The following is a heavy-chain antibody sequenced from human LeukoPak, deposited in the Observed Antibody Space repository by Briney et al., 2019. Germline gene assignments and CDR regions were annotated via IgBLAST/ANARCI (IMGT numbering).Heavy chain of an antibody. CDR3: AITIFGVVIPFDY. V-gene: IGHV1-2*02. Sequence: RASEKVSCKASGYTFTGYYMHWVRQAPGQGLEWMGWINPNSGGTNYAQKFQGRVTMTRDTSISTAYMELSRLRSDDTAVYYCAITIFGVVIPFDYWGQGTLVTVSS. D-gene: IGHD3-3*01. CDR1: GYTFTGYY. CDR2: INPNSGGT. J-gene: IGHJ4*02.